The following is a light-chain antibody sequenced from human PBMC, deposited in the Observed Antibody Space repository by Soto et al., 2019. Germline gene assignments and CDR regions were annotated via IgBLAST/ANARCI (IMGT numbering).Light chain of an antibody. CDR3: QQRSNWPIT. J-gene: IGKJ5*01. CDR1: QSVTTY. Sequence: EIVLTHSPATLSLSPVERSNISCRASQSVTTYLAWYQQKPGQAPRLLIYDASDRATGIPARFSGSGSGTDFTLTISSLEPEDFAVYYCQQRSNWPITFGQGTRLEIK. CDR2: DAS. V-gene: IGKV3-11*01.